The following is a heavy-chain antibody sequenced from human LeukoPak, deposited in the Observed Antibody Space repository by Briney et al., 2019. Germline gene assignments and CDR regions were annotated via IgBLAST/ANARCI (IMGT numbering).Heavy chain of an antibody. J-gene: IGHJ5*02. D-gene: IGHD5-24*01. Sequence: GESLKISCKGSGYSFISYWIGWVRQMPGKGLEWMGIIYPGDSDTRYSPSFQGQVTISADRSISTAYLQWSSLKASDTAIYYCARRGDGYNRVSQNWFDPWGQGTLVTVSS. CDR1: GYSFISYW. CDR3: ARRGDGYNRVSQNWFDP. CDR2: IYPGDSDT. V-gene: IGHV5-51*01.